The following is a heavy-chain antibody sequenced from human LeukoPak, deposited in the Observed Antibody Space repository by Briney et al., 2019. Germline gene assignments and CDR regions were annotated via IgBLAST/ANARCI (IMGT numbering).Heavy chain of an antibody. CDR1: GYTFTSYG. Sequence: GASVRVSCKASGYTFTSYGILWVRQAPGQGLEWMGWISAYNGNTKYAQKLQGRVTMTTDTSTSIAHMELRSLRSDDTAVYYCARITMVRGVIFDWYFDLWGRGTLVTVSS. CDR2: ISAYNGNT. D-gene: IGHD3-10*01. J-gene: IGHJ2*01. CDR3: ARITMVRGVIFDWYFDL. V-gene: IGHV1-18*01.